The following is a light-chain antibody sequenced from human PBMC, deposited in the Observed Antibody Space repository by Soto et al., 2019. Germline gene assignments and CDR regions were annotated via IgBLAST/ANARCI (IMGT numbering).Light chain of an antibody. J-gene: IGKJ5*01. CDR1: QGISSY. CDR3: QQLDSYPIT. CDR2: DAS. V-gene: IGKV1-9*01. Sequence: DIQLTQSPSFLSASVGDRVTITCRASQGISSYLAWYQQKPGKAPKLLIYDASTLQSGVPSRFSGSGSGTEFTLTISILQPEDFATYYCQQLDSYPITFGQGARLEIK.